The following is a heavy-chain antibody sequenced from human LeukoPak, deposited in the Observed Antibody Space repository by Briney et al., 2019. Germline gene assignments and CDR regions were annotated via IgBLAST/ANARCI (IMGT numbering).Heavy chain of an antibody. J-gene: IGHJ6*02. CDR2: IIPILGIA. D-gene: IGHD4-17*01. V-gene: IGHV1-69*04. Sequence: ASVKVSCKASGGTFSSYAISWVRQAPGQGLEWMGRIIPILGIANYAQKFQGRVTITADKSTSTAYMELSSLRAEDTAVYYCARDQGDYPYYYYGMDVWGQGTTVTVSS. CDR1: GGTFSSYA. CDR3: ARDQGDYPYYYYGMDV.